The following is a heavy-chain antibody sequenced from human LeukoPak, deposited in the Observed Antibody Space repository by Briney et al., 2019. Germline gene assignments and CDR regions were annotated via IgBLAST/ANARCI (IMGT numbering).Heavy chain of an antibody. CDR3: ARDLYGDFAPSYYFDY. V-gene: IGHV3-21*01. D-gene: IGHD4-17*01. J-gene: IGHJ4*02. CDR1: GFTFSSYA. Sequence: PGGSLRLSCAASGFTFSSYAMSWVRQAPGKGLEWVSSISSSSSYIYYADSVKGRFTISRDNAKNSLYLQMNSLRAEDTAVYYCARDLYGDFAPSYYFDYWGQGTLVTVSS. CDR2: ISSSSSYI.